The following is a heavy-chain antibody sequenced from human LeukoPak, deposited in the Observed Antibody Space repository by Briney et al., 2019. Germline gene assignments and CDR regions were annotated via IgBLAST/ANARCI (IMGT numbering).Heavy chain of an antibody. D-gene: IGHD2-2*01. Sequence: GGCLRLSCAASGFTFCSYAMHWVRQAPGKGLGRVAVISYDGSNKYYADSVKGRFTISRDNSKNTLYLQMNSLRAEDTAVYYCARDLGYCSSTSCHDYWGQGTLVTVSS. CDR3: ARDLGYCSSTSCHDY. CDR1: GFTFCSYA. CDR2: ISYDGSNK. J-gene: IGHJ4*02. V-gene: IGHV3-30*04.